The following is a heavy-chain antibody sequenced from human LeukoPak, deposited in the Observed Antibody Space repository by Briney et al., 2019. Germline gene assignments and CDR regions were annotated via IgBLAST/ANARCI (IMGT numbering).Heavy chain of an antibody. J-gene: IGHJ4*02. CDR2: IYHSGST. Sequence: MTSETLSLTCTVSGYSISSGYYWGWIRQPPGQGLEWIGSIYHSGSTYYNPSLKSRVTISVDTSKNQFSLKLSSVTAADTAVYYCARDQVGASDYWGQGTLVTVSS. D-gene: IGHD1-26*01. CDR1: GYSISSGYY. CDR3: ARDQVGASDY. V-gene: IGHV4-38-2*02.